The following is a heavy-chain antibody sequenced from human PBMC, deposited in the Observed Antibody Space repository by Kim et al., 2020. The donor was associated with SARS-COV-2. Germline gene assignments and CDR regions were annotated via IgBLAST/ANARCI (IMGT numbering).Heavy chain of an antibody. Sequence: GGSLRLSCAASGFTFSIYSMNWVRQAPGKGLEGISYISSSSDTIYYADSVKGRFTISRDNAKNSLYLQMNSLRAEDTAVYYCARAGAITMYGMDVWGQGT. V-gene: IGHV3-48*04. CDR2: ISSSSDTI. J-gene: IGHJ6*02. CDR1: GFTFSIYS. D-gene: IGHD3-10*01. CDR3: ARAGAITMYGMDV.